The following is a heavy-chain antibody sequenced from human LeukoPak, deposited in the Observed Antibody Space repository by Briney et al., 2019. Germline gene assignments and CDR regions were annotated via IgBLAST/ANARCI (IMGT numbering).Heavy chain of an antibody. D-gene: IGHD2-8*02. CDR1: GGSISTYY. J-gene: IGHJ4*02. V-gene: IGHV4-59*01. CDR3: ARVSGAGYDGRGVFDY. CDR2: IYYSGST. Sequence: SETLSPTCTVSGGSISTYYWSWIRQPPGKGLEWIGYIYYSGSTNYNPSLKSRVTISVDTSKNQFSLKLSSVTAADTAVYYCARVSGAGYDGRGVFDYWGQGTLVTVSS.